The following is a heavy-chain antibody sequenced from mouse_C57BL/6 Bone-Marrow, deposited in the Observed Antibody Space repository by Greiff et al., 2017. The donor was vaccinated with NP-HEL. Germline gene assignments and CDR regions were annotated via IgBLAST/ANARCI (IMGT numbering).Heavy chain of an antibody. Sequence: VQLQQSGAELVRPGASVKLSCTASGFNIKDDYMHWVKQRHEQGLEWIGWIDPENGDTEYASKFQGKATITADTSSNTAYLQLSSLTSEDTAVYDCTAMVTTGYFDYWGQGTTLTVSS. J-gene: IGHJ2*01. CDR2: IDPENGDT. CDR1: GFNIKDDY. D-gene: IGHD2-2*01. CDR3: TAMVTTGYFDY. V-gene: IGHV14-4*01.